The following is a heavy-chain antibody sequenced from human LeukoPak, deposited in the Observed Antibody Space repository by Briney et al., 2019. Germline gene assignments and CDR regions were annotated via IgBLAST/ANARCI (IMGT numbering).Heavy chain of an antibody. V-gene: IGHV4-30-4*01. D-gene: IGHD3-22*01. Sequence: SETLSLTCTVSGGSISSGDYYWSWIRQPPGKGLEWIGYIYYSGSTYYNPSLKSRVTISVDTSKNQFSLKLSSVTAADTAVYYCARQDLGSGYPDNFDYWGQGTLVTVSS. CDR2: IYYSGST. CDR1: GGSISSGDYY. CDR3: ARQDLGSGYPDNFDY. J-gene: IGHJ4*02.